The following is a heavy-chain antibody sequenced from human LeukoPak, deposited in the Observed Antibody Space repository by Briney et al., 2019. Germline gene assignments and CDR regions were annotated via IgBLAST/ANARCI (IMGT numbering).Heavy chain of an antibody. CDR3: AILLWFGELSRRDY. J-gene: IGHJ4*02. V-gene: IGHV1-2*06. CDR1: GYTFTGYY. Sequence: ASVKVSCKASGYTFTGYYMHWVRQAPGQGLEWMGRINPNSGGTNYAQKFQGRVTMTRDTSIGTAYMELSRLRSDNTAVYYCAILLWFGELSRRDYWGQGTLVTVSS. D-gene: IGHD3-10*01. CDR2: INPNSGGT.